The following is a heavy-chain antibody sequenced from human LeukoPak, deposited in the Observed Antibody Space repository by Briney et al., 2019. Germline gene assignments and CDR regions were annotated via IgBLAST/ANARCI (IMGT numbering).Heavy chain of an antibody. Sequence: SETLSLTCTVSGGSISSNTYYWGWVRQPPGKGLEWIGSIYHSGNTYFNPSLKSRVTLSVDTSKNQFSLKLSSVTAADTAIYYCARRNFSSPFDYWGQGTLVTVSS. CDR3: ARRNFSSPFDY. V-gene: IGHV4-39*01. CDR2: IYHSGNT. D-gene: IGHD3-3*01. J-gene: IGHJ4*02. CDR1: GGSISSNTYY.